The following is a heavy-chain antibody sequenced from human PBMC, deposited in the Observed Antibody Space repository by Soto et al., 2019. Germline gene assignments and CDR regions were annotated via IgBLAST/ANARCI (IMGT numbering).Heavy chain of an antibody. D-gene: IGHD1-26*01. J-gene: IGHJ4*01. CDR1: GDSVSSNTAG. CDR3: ARGEQYSGRIFDY. CDR2: TYYRSKWYY. Sequence: HTLSLTCDISGDSVSSNTAGWNWVRQSPSRGLEWLGRTYYRSKWYYDYALSVRSRITINPDTSKNQYSLQPNSVTPEDTAVYYCARGEQYSGRIFDYWGQGTLVTVSS. V-gene: IGHV6-1*01.